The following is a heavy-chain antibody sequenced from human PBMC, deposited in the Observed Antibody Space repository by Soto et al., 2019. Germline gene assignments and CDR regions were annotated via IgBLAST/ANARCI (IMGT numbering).Heavy chain of an antibody. CDR2: MNPNSGNT. D-gene: IGHD3-16*01. CDR1: GYTFTSYD. J-gene: IGHJ5*02. V-gene: IGHV1-8*01. Sequence: ASVKVSCKASGYTFTSYDINWVRQATGQGLEWMGWMNPNSGNTGYAQKFQGRATMTRNTSISTAYTELSSLRSEDTAVYYCARVNRYHYIWGSSNWFDPWGQGTLVTVSS. CDR3: ARVNRYHYIWGSSNWFDP.